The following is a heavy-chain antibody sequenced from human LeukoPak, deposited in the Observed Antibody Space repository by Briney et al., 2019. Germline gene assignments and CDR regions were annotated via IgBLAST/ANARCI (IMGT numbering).Heavy chain of an antibody. CDR1: GGSISGSTSY. Sequence: SETLSLTCTVSGGSISGSTSYWGWIRQSPGKGLEWIGVVNYSGTTYYNPSFKSRVSISIDRSRTQLSLKLSSVIAADTAFYYCSRYDSDTGDFDPWGQGTLVTIFS. D-gene: IGHD3-10*01. CDR3: SRYDSDTGDFDP. CDR2: VNYSGTT. J-gene: IGHJ5*02. V-gene: IGHV4-39*07.